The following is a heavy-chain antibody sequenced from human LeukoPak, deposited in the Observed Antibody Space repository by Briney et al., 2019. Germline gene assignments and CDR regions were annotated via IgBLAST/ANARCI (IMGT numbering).Heavy chain of an antibody. J-gene: IGHJ4*02. CDR1: GGSISSYY. V-gene: IGHV4-4*07. CDR3: ARVNSGSGWYFDY. CDR2: IYTSGST. Sequence: SETLSLTCTVSGGSISSYYLSWIRQPAGKGLEWIGRIYTSGSTNYNPSLKSRVTMSVDTSKNQFSLKLSSVTAADTAVYYSARVNSGSGWYFDYGGQATLVTVSS. D-gene: IGHD6-19*01.